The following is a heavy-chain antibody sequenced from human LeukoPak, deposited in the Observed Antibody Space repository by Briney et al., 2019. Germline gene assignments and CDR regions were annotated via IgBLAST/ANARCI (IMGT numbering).Heavy chain of an antibody. J-gene: IGHJ3*02. CDR3: ASPSTRVFYAFDI. CDR2: INPNSGGT. V-gene: IGHV1-2*02. Sequence: ASVTVSFKASGYTFTDYYMHWVRQAPGQGLEWMGWINPNSGGTNYAQKFQGRVTMTRDTSISTAYMEVSRLRSGDTAVYYCASPSTRVFYAFDIWGQGTMVTVSS. CDR1: GYTFTDYY.